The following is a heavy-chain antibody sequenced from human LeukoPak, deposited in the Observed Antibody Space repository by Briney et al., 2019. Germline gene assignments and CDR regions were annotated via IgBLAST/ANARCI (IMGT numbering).Heavy chain of an antibody. Sequence: GSLRLSCAASGFTVSSNYMSWVRQAPGKGLEWVSVIYSGGSTYYADSVKGRFTISRHNSKNTLYLQMNSLRAEDTAVYYCASAGYSSGWYPYYFDYWGQGTLVTVSS. V-gene: IGHV3-53*04. CDR1: GFTVSSNY. J-gene: IGHJ4*02. CDR3: ASAGYSSGWYPYYFDY. CDR2: IYSGGST. D-gene: IGHD6-19*01.